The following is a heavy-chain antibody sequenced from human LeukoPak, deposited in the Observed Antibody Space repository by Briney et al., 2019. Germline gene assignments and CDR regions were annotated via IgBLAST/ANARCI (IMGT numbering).Heavy chain of an antibody. Sequence: ASVKVSCKASGGTFSSYAISWVRQAPGQGLEWMGGIIPIFGTANYAQKFQGRVTITTDESTSTAYMELSSLRSEDTAVYYCASLDVVVVAANYGMDVWGQGTTVTVSS. CDR2: IIPIFGTA. J-gene: IGHJ6*02. D-gene: IGHD2-15*01. CDR3: ASLDVVVVAANYGMDV. V-gene: IGHV1-69*05. CDR1: GGTFSSYA.